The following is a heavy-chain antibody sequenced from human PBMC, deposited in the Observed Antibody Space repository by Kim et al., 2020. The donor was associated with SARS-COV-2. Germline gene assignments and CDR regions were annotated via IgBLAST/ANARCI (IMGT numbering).Heavy chain of an antibody. CDR1: GGSISSYY. CDR2: IYYSGST. V-gene: IGHV4-59*01. Sequence: SETLSLTCTVSGGSISSYYWSWIRQPPGKGLEWIGYIYYSGSTNYNPSLKSRVTISVDTSKNQFSLKLSSVTAADTAVYYCARDLGAAAATGPGWFDPWG. CDR3: ARDLGAAAATGPGWFDP. J-gene: IGHJ5*02. D-gene: IGHD6-13*01.